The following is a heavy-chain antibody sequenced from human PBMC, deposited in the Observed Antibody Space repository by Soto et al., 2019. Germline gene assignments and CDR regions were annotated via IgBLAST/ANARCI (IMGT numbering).Heavy chain of an antibody. V-gene: IGHV4-31*03. J-gene: IGHJ4*02. D-gene: IGHD2-21*02. CDR1: GGSISSGGYY. Sequence: PSETLSLTCTVSGGSISSGGYYWSWIRQHPGKGLEWIGYIYYSGSTYYNPSLKSRVTISVDTSKNQFSLKLSSVTAADTAVYYCARVRFSVTTRACFDYWGQGTLVTVSS. CDR3: ARVRFSVTTRACFDY. CDR2: IYYSGST.